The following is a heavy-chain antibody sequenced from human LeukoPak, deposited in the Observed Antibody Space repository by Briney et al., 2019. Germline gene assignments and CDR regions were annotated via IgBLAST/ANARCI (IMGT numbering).Heavy chain of an antibody. Sequence: ASVKVSCKASGYTFTSYDINWVRQATGQGLEWMGWISAYNGNTNYAQRLQGRVTMTTDTSTSTAYMELRSLRSDDTAVYYCARDYGDYPADYWGQGTLVTVSS. CDR2: ISAYNGNT. CDR1: GYTFTSYD. CDR3: ARDYGDYPADY. D-gene: IGHD4-17*01. J-gene: IGHJ4*02. V-gene: IGHV1-18*01.